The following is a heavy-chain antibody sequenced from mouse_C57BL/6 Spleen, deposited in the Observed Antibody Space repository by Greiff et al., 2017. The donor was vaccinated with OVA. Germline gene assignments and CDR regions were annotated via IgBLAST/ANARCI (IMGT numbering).Heavy chain of an antibody. D-gene: IGHD2-1*01. CDR3: ARRGGNYPYYFDY. V-gene: IGHV1-55*01. CDR1: GYTFTSYW. Sequence: QVQLQQSGAELVKPGASVKMSCKASGYTFTSYWITWVKQRPGQGLEWIGDIYPGSGSTNYNEKFKSKATLTVDTSSSTAYMQLSSLTSEDSAVYYCARRGGNYPYYFDYWGQGTTLTVSS. J-gene: IGHJ2*01. CDR2: IYPGSGST.